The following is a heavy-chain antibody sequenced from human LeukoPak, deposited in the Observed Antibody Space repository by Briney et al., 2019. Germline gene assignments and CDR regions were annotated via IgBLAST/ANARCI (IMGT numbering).Heavy chain of an antibody. D-gene: IGHD3-10*01. CDR3: ARGLPGWLFATQLDY. CDR1: GFTFSSYA. Sequence: GGSLRLSCAASGFTFSSYAMSWVRQAPGKGLEWVAVISYDGSNKYYADSVKGRFTISRDNSKNTLYLQMNSLRAEDTAVYYCARGLPGWLFATQLDYWGQGTLVTVSS. V-gene: IGHV3-30*03. CDR2: ISYDGSNK. J-gene: IGHJ4*02.